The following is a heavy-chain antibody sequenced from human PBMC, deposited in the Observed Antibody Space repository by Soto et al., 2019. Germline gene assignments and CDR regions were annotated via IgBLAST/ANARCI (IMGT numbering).Heavy chain of an antibody. V-gene: IGHV1-2*02. J-gene: IGHJ4*01. D-gene: IGHD3-16*01. Sequence: GASVKVSCKTSGYTFSAYYVHWARLTPGRGFQWLGWINPSNEITAFSQFFQGRVTMTRDTSTNTVHMELNRLTSDDTAVYYCMTGGCGDPPIDYWGPGXQVTVYS. CDR3: MTGGCGDPPIDY. CDR2: INPSNEIT. CDR1: GYTFSAYY.